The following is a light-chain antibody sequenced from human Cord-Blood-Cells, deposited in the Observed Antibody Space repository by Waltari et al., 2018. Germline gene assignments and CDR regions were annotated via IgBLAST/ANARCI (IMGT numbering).Light chain of an antibody. J-gene: IGKJ2*01. CDR1: QSVSSSY. CDR3: QQYGSSPPYT. Sequence: EIVLTQSPGTLSLSPGERATLSCRASQSVSSSYLAWYQQKPGQAPRLLIHGASSRATGIPDRFSGSGSGTDFTRTISILEPEDFAVDYCQQYGSSPPYTFGQGTKLEIK. V-gene: IGKV3-20*01. CDR2: GAS.